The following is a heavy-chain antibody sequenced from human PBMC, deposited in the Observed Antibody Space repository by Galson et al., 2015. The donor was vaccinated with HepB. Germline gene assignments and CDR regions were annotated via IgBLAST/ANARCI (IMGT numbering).Heavy chain of an antibody. V-gene: IGHV3-73*01. D-gene: IGHD4-17*01. CDR2: IRSKTNSYAT. CDR1: AFTFSGSV. J-gene: IGHJ3*02. CDR3: TRYSDYGDYVRAFDI. Sequence: SLRLSCAASAFTFSGSVMHWVRQASGKGLEWVGHIRSKTNSYATAYAASVKGRFTISRVDSKNTAYLQMNSLKTEDTAVYYCTRYSDYGDYVRAFDIWGQGTMVTVSS.